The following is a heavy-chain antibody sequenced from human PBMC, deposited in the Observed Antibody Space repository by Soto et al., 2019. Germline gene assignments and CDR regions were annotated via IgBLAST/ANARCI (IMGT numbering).Heavy chain of an antibody. J-gene: IGHJ3*02. CDR2: ISGSGGST. CDR3: AKRTMVEFGPNAFDI. V-gene: IGHV3-23*01. CDR1: GLTFSRYA. D-gene: IGHD3-10*01. Sequence: GGRRLSCAASGLTFSRYAMSWVRQAAGKGLEWVSAISGSGGSTYYADSVKGRFTISRDNSKNTLYLQMNSLRAEDTAVYYCAKRTMVEFGPNAFDIWGNETMFTV.